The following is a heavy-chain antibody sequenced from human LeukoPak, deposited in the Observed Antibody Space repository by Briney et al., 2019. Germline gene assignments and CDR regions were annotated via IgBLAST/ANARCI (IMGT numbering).Heavy chain of an antibody. Sequence: GGSLRLSCAASGFTFDDYGMSWVRQAPGKGLEWVSNIKWNGGSTGYADSVKGRFTISRDNAKNSLYLQMNSLRAEDTALYYCARHYYGGNSPLDYWGQGTLVTVSS. V-gene: IGHV3-20*04. CDR2: IKWNGGST. CDR1: GFTFDDYG. CDR3: ARHYYGGNSPLDY. J-gene: IGHJ4*02. D-gene: IGHD4-23*01.